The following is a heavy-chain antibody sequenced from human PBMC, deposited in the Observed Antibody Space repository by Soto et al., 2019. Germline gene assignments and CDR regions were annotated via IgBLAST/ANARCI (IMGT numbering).Heavy chain of an antibody. D-gene: IGHD3-16*02. CDR3: IRQDTVNVVDDDANDV. V-gene: IGHV3-73*01. CDR1: GFTFSDSA. Sequence: EVQLVESGGGLVQPGGSLKLSCAASGFTFSDSAMHWVRQAPGKGLEWVGRTRSRSNNYATEYGASVKGRFTISRDASKKTVYLQINSLKAEDTAMYYCIRQDTVNVVDDDANDVWVQGTMFTDSS. CDR2: TRSRSNNYAT. J-gene: IGHJ3*01.